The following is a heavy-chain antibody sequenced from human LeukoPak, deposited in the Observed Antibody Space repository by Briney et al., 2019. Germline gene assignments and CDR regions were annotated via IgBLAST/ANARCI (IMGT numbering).Heavy chain of an antibody. CDR2: IFYTGST. CDR3: ARQPAGYYGKTGYYPYYFDY. CDR1: GGSISSYY. D-gene: IGHD3-22*01. Sequence: SETLSLTCTVSGGSISSYYWSWVRQPPGKGLEWIGYIFYTGSTKYGPSLNSRVTISLDTSKNQFSLKLSSVTAADTAVYYCARQPAGYYGKTGYYPYYFDYWGQGTLVTVSS. J-gene: IGHJ4*02. V-gene: IGHV4-59*08.